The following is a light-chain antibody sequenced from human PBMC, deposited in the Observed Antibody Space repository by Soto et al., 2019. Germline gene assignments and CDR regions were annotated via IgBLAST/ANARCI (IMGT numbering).Light chain of an antibody. Sequence: QAVVTQPPSASGTPGQRVSISCSGSSSNIGSNSVNWCQQLPGTAPKLLIYSNNQRPSGVPDRISGSKSGTSASLAISGLQSEDEADYYCAAWDDSLNGPVFGTGTKLTVL. V-gene: IGLV1-44*01. CDR2: SNN. J-gene: IGLJ1*01. CDR3: AAWDDSLNGPV. CDR1: SSNIGSNS.